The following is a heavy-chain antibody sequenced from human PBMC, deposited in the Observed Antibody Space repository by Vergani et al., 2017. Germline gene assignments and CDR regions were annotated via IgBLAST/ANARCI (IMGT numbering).Heavy chain of an antibody. Sequence: EVQLVESGGALVQPGGSLKLSCAASGLTFSGSALHWVRQPSGKGLEWFGRIRSIANSYATAYAASVKGRFSISRDDSKNTAYLQMNCLITEYTAVYDCTRNGTLDYGSGHYWGQGPLVTVSP. J-gene: IGHJ4*02. D-gene: IGHD3-10*01. CDR2: IRSIANSYAT. CDR1: GLTFSGSA. V-gene: IGHV3-73*01. CDR3: TRNGTLDYGSGHY.